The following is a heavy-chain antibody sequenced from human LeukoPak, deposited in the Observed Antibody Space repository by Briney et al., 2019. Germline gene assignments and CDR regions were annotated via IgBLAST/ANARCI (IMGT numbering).Heavy chain of an antibody. D-gene: IGHD6-19*01. CDR2: ISGSGLRT. J-gene: IGHJ4*02. V-gene: IGHV3-23*01. CDR3: ARGWMVKYCFDY. CDR1: GFIFSNYA. Sequence: GGSVRLSCAASGFIFSNYAMAWVRQTPGKGLEWVSAISGSGLRTNYADSARGRFIISRDNSKNTVDLQIDSLRAEDTAIYYCARGWMVKYCFDYWGQGTLVTVSS.